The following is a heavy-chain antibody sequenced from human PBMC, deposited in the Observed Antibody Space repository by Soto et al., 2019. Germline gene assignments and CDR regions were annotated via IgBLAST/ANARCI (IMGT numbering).Heavy chain of an antibody. Sequence: ASVKVSCKASGYTLTSYYIYWVRQAPGQGLEWMGLINPSGGSTSYAQKFQGRVTMTRDTSTSTVYMELTSLRSEDTAVYYCARAGSYGSGSSFDPWGQGTLVTAPQ. V-gene: IGHV1-46*03. D-gene: IGHD3-10*01. CDR2: INPSGGST. J-gene: IGHJ5*02. CDR1: GYTLTSYY. CDR3: ARAGSYGSGSSFDP.